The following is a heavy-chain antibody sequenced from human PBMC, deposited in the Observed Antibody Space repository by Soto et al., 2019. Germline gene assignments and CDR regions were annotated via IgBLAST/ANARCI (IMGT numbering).Heavy chain of an antibody. Sequence: SETLSLTCTVSGGSISTITYYWGWIRQPPGKGLEWIGTIYYSGSTYYTPSLKSRVTISVDTSTNQFSLKLNDVTAADTAVYYCASDSTAGYDFWSGYPPTGYYGMDVWGQGTTVTVSS. CDR3: ASDSTAGYDFWSGYPPTGYYGMDV. J-gene: IGHJ6*02. V-gene: IGHV4-39*01. D-gene: IGHD3-3*01. CDR2: IYYSGST. CDR1: GGSISTITYY.